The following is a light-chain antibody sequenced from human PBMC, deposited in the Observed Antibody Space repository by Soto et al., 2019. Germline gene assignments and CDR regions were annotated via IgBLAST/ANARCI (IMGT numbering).Light chain of an antibody. V-gene: IGLV2-23*02. J-gene: IGLJ2*01. Sequence: QSVLTKPASVSGSPGQSIPISCTGTSSDVGSYNLVSWYQQHPGKAPKLMIYEVSKRPSGVSNRFSGSKSGNTASLTISGLQAEDEADYYCWSGVVFGGGTKLTVL. CDR1: SSDVGSYNL. CDR2: EVS. CDR3: WSGVV.